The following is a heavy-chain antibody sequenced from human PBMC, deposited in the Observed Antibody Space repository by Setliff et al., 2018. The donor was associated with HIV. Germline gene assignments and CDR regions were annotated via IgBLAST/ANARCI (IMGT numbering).Heavy chain of an antibody. D-gene: IGHD6-13*01. CDR3: ARAISAAGIAPFDF. CDR2: IFSSGST. J-gene: IGHJ4*02. CDR1: GYSISSHY. V-gene: IGHV4-59*11. Sequence: SETLSLTCTVSGYSISSHYWSWIRQPPGKELEWIGYIFSSGSTPYNPSLKSRVTISVDTSKNQFSLNLNSVTAADTAVYYCARAISAAGIAPFDFWGQGTLVTVSS.